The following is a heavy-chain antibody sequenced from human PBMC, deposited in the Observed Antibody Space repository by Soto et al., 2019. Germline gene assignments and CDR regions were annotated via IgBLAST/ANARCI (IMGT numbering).Heavy chain of an antibody. V-gene: IGHV3-23*01. Sequence: GGSLRLSCAASGFTFSSYAMSWVRQAPGKGLEWVSAISGSGGSTYYADSVKGRFTISRDNSKNTLYLQMNSLRAEDTAVYYCAKLRSNLPTYYYYYGMDVWGQGTTVTVSS. CDR3: AKLRSNLPTYYYYYGMDV. J-gene: IGHJ6*02. CDR1: GFTFSSYA. D-gene: IGHD4-4*01. CDR2: ISGSGGST.